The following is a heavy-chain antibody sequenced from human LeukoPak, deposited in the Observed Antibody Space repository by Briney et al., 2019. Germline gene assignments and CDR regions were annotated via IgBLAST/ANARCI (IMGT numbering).Heavy chain of an antibody. CDR2: ISGSGGST. CDR3: AKVFGIAAQYFDY. Sequence: GGSLRLSCVAYGFTFSSYAMSWVRQAPGKGLEWVSAISGSGGSTYYADSVKGRFTISRDNSKNALYLQMNSLRAEDMAVYYCAKVFGIAAQYFDYWGQGTLVTVSP. J-gene: IGHJ4*02. CDR1: GFTFSSYA. D-gene: IGHD6-13*01. V-gene: IGHV3-23*01.